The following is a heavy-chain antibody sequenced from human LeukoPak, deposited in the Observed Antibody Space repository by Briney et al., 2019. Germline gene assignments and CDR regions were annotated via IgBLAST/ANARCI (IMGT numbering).Heavy chain of an antibody. D-gene: IGHD3-9*01. V-gene: IGHV3-21*01. CDR3: GLGYDILTGRFDY. J-gene: IGHJ4*02. CDR2: ISSSSSHR. CDR1: GFTFSSYS. Sequence: GGSLRLSCAASGFTFSSYSMNWVRQAPGKGLEWVSSISSSSSHRYYADSVKGRFTISRDNAKNSLYLQMNSLRAEDTAVYYCGLGYDILTGRFDYWSQGTLVTVSS.